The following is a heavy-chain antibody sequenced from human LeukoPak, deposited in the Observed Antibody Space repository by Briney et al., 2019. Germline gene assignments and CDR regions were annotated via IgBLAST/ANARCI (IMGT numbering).Heavy chain of an antibody. V-gene: IGHV3-23*01. CDR2: ISGSGGST. CDR1: GFTFNSYA. Sequence: PGGSLRLSCAAAGFTFNSYAMSWVRQAPGKGLEWVSAISGSGGSTYYADSVKGRFTISRDNSKRTLYLQMNSLRAEDTAVYYCAPYCSGGSCYGVDYWGQGTLVTVSS. D-gene: IGHD2-15*01. J-gene: IGHJ4*02. CDR3: APYCSGGSCYGVDY.